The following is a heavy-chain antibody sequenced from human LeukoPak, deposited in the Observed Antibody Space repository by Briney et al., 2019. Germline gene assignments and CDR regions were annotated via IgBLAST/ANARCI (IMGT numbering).Heavy chain of an antibody. Sequence: PAETLSLTCTVSDYSISSGYYWGWIRQPPGKGLEWIGNIYHTGSTYYNPSLKSRVTISIDTSKSHFSLNLSSVTAADTAVYHCATGVTMIGRLRFDPWGQGTLVTVSS. J-gene: IGHJ5*02. V-gene: IGHV4-38-2*02. CDR2: IYHTGST. D-gene: IGHD3-22*01. CDR1: DYSISSGYY. CDR3: ATGVTMIGRLRFDP.